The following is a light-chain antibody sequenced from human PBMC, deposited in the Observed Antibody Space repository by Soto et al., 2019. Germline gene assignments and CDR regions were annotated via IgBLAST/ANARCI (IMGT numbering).Light chain of an antibody. Sequence: EIVMTQSPATLSVSPGERVTLSCRSSQSVSSRLAWYQQKPGQSPRLLIYGASTRATGIPARFSGSGSGTEFNLTISSLQSEDFGVYYCQQYNNWPRATFGGGTKVDIK. CDR2: GAS. CDR1: QSVSSR. CDR3: QQYNNWPRAT. V-gene: IGKV3-15*01. J-gene: IGKJ4*01.